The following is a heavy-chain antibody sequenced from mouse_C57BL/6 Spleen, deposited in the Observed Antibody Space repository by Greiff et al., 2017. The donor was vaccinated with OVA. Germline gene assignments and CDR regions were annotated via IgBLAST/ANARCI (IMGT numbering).Heavy chain of an antibody. D-gene: IGHD1-1*01. J-gene: IGHJ2*01. CDR3: ARESLIYYYGSSPFDY. CDR1: GYTFTSYW. Sequence: QVQLQQPGTELVKPGASVKLSCKASGYTFTSYWMHWVKQRPGQGLEWIGNINPSNGGTNYNEKFKSKATLTVDKSSSTAYMQLSSLTSEDSAVYYCARESLIYYYGSSPFDYWGQGTTLTVSS. CDR2: INPSNGGT. V-gene: IGHV1-53*01.